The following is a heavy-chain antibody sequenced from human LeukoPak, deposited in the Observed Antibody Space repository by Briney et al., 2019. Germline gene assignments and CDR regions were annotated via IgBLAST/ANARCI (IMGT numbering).Heavy chain of an antibody. CDR3: ARGNGNTVLLDYYDSSGYYRSFDY. CDR2: INHSGST. CDR1: GGSFSGYY. J-gene: IGHJ4*02. Sequence: PSETLSLTCAVYGGSFSGYYWSWIRQPPGKGLEWIGEINHSGSTNYNPSLKSRVTISVDTSKNQFSLKLSSVTAADTAVYYCARGNGNTVLLDYYDSSGYYRSFDYWGQGTLATVSS. V-gene: IGHV4-34*01. D-gene: IGHD3-22*01.